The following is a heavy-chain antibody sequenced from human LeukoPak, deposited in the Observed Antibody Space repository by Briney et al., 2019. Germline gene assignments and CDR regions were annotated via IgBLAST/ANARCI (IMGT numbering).Heavy chain of an antibody. V-gene: IGHV3-30*02. CDR2: IRYDGSNK. J-gene: IGHJ4*02. CDR1: GFTFSSYG. Sequence: GESLKISCVASGFTFSSYGMHWVRQAPGKGLEWVAFIRYDGSNKYYADSVKGRFTISRDNSKNTLYLQMNSLRAEDTAVYYCASVEGGPYYFDYWGQGTLVTVSS. CDR3: ASVEGGPYYFDY. D-gene: IGHD1-26*01.